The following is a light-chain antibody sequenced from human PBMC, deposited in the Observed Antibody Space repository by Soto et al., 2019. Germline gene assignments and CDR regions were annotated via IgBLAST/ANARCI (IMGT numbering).Light chain of an antibody. V-gene: IGLV2-8*01. CDR3: SSYVGGSNVEV. J-gene: IGLJ1*01. CDR1: SSDVGGYNY. CDR2: EVS. Sequence: QSALTQPPSASGSPGQSVTISCTGTSSDVGGYNYVSWYQQHPNKAPKLLIYEVSKRPSGVPDRFSGSKSGNTASLTVSGLQEDDEADYYCSSYVGGSNVEVFGTGTKLTVL.